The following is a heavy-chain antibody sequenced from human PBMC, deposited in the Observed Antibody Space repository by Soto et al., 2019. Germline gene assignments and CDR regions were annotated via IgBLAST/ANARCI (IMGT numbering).Heavy chain of an antibody. D-gene: IGHD3-22*01. CDR2: INPNSGGT. V-gene: IGHV1-2*02. CDR1: GYTFTGYY. Sequence: ASVKVSCKASGYTFTGYYMHWVRQAPGQGLEWMGWINPNSGGTNFAQKFQGRVTVTRDTSISTAYMELSRLISDDTAVYYCARGYYYDSSGFNWFDPWGQGTLVTVSS. J-gene: IGHJ5*02. CDR3: ARGYYYDSSGFNWFDP.